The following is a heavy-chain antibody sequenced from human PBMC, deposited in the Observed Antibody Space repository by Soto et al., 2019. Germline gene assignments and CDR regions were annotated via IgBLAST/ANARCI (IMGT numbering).Heavy chain of an antibody. V-gene: IGHV1-69*13. CDR1: GGSFSTYG. J-gene: IGHJ4*02. D-gene: IGHD2-15*01. Sequence: QVQLVQSGAEVKKPGSSVKVSCKASGGSFSTYGINWVRLAPGQGLEWMGGITPKFGATNYAQKFRGRVTSTAEESTNTAYMELDYLRTEDTAVDFCARELDPHNGGKSLSLDYWGQGTLVTVSS. CDR2: ITPKFGAT. CDR3: ARELDPHNGGKSLSLDY.